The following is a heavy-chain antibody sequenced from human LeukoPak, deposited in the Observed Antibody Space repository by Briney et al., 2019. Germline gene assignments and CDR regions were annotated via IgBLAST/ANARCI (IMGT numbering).Heavy chain of an antibody. CDR1: GYTFTSYG. Sequence: ASVKVSCKASGYTFTSYGISWVRQAPGQGLEWMGWISAYNGNTNYAQKLQGRVTMTTDTSTSTAYMELSSLRSEDTAVYYCARGLPLYYYDSSGPDYWGQGTLVTVSS. D-gene: IGHD3-22*01. V-gene: IGHV1-18*01. CDR3: ARGLPLYYYDSSGPDY. J-gene: IGHJ4*02. CDR2: ISAYNGNT.